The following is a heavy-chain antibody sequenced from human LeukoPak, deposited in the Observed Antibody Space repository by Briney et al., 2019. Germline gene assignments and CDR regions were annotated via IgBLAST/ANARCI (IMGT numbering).Heavy chain of an antibody. D-gene: IGHD1-26*01. Sequence: SETLSLTCTVSGGSISSYYWSWLRQPPGKGLEWFGYIYYTGSTNYNPSLKSRVTISVDTSKNQFSLKLSSVTAADTAVYYCARGNSGSYYGFDYWGQGTLVTVSS. CDR2: IYYTGST. J-gene: IGHJ4*02. CDR1: GGSISSYY. V-gene: IGHV4-59*01. CDR3: ARGNSGSYYGFDY.